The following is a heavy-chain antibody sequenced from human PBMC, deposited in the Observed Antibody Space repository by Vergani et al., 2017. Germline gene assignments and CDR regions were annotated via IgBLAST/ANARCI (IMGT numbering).Heavy chain of an antibody. CDR2: INPNSGGT. CDR1: GYTFTGYY. J-gene: IGHJ4*02. CDR3: AREPASIAARPDPPEDY. D-gene: IGHD6-6*01. Sequence: QVQLVQSGAEVKKPGASVKVSCKASGYTFTGYYMHWVRQAPGQGLEWMGWINPNSGGTNYAQKFQGRVTMTRDTSISTAYMELSRLRSDDTAVYYCAREPASIAARPDPPEDYWGQGTLVTVSS. V-gene: IGHV1-2*02.